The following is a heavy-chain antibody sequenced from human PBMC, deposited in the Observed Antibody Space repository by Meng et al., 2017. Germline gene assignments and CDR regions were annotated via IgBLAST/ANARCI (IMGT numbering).Heavy chain of an antibody. V-gene: IGHV3-30*01. CDR2: ISYDGSNK. D-gene: IGHD3-10*01. Sequence: VELVEFGGGVVQPGRALRLSCAASGFTFSSYAMHWVRQAPGKGLEWVAVISYDGSNKYYADSVKGRFTISRDNSKNTLYLQMNSLRAEDTAVYYCASMGYWGQGTLVTVSS. J-gene: IGHJ4*02. CDR3: ASMGY. CDR1: GFTFSSYA.